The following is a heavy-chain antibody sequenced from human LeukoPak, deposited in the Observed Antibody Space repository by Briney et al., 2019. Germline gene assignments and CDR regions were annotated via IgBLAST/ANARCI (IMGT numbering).Heavy chain of an antibody. CDR1: GFTFSTYS. CDR2: VSSGSDYI. J-gene: IGHJ4*02. Sequence: PGGSLRLSCAASGFTFSTYSMNWVRQAPGKGLEWVSSVSSGSDYIYYADSMKGRFTISRDNARNSLYLQMNSLRAEDTAVYYCARALGGGLNYFDYWGQGTLVTVSS. CDR3: ARALGGGLNYFDY. D-gene: IGHD1-26*01. V-gene: IGHV3-21*01.